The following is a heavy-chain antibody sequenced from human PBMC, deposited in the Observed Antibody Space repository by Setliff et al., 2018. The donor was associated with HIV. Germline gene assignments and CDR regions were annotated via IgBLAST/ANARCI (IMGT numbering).Heavy chain of an antibody. CDR2: INQDGSEN. CDR3: AREALSRDGYSYFDY. V-gene: IGHV3-7*01. Sequence: GGSLRLSCAASGFTVSRYWMSWVRQAPGKGLEWVANINQDGSENYFVDSVKGRFTIARDNTRSSLFLHMDSLTAEDTAVYYCAREALSRDGYSYFDYWGQGTLVTVSS. D-gene: IGHD5-18*01. J-gene: IGHJ4*02. CDR1: GFTVSRYW.